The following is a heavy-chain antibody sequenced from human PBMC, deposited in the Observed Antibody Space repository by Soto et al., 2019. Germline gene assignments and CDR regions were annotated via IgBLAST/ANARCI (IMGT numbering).Heavy chain of an antibody. CDR3: AKVISRGYSYGYGMDV. V-gene: IGHV3-74*01. CDR2: INSDGSST. D-gene: IGHD5-18*01. CDR1: GFTFSSYW. J-gene: IGHJ6*02. Sequence: GGSLRLSCAASGFTFSSYWMHWVRQAPGKGLVWVSRINSDGSSTSYADSVKGRFTISRDNAKNSLYLQMNSLRAEDTALYYCAKVISRGYSYGYGMDVWGQGTTVTVS.